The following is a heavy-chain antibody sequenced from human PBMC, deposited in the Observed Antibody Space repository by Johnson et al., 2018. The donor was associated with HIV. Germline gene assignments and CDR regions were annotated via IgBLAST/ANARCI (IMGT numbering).Heavy chain of an antibody. Sequence: QVQLVESGGGLAQPGGSLRLSCAASGFTFSSYWMTWVRQAPGKGLEWVAFIRYDGSNKYYADSVKGRFTISRDNSKNTLYLQMNSLRAEDTAVYYCANLQSSDFPYAFDVWGQGTMVTVSS. J-gene: IGHJ3*01. CDR2: IRYDGSNK. CDR1: GFTFSSYW. D-gene: IGHD4-11*01. CDR3: ANLQSSDFPYAFDV. V-gene: IGHV3-30*02.